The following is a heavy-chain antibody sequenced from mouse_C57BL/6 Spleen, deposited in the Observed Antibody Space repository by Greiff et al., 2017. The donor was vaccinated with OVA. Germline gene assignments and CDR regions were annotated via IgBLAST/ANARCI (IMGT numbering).Heavy chain of an antibody. V-gene: IGHV3-6*01. Sequence: EVHLVESGPGLVKPSQSLSLTCSVTGYSITSGYYWNWIRQFPGNKLEWMGYISYDGSNNYNPSLKNRISITRDTSKNQFFLKLNSVTTEDTATYYCARERGDYWGQGTTLTVSS. J-gene: IGHJ2*01. CDR3: ARERGDY. CDR1: GYSITSGYY. CDR2: ISYDGSN.